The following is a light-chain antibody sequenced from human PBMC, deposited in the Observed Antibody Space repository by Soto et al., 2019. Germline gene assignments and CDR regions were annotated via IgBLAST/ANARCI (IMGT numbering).Light chain of an antibody. CDR1: SSNIGAGYD. V-gene: IGLV1-40*01. Sequence: QSVLTQPPSVSGAPGQRVTISCTGSSSNIGAGYDVHWYQQLPGTAPKLLIYANTYRPSGVPDRFSGSKSGTSASLAITGLQAEDEGEYYCQFYDSSPYVVFRGGTKLTVL. CDR3: QFYDSSPYVV. J-gene: IGLJ2*01. CDR2: ANT.